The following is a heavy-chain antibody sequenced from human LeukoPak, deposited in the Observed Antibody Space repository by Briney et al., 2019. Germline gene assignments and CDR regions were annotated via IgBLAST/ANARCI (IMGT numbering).Heavy chain of an antibody. CDR3: ARAHDDYGDYSYYYGMDV. J-gene: IGHJ6*02. CDR2: MNPNSGNT. V-gene: IGHV1-8*01. CDR1: GYTFTSYD. Sequence: GASVKVSCKASGYTFTSYDINWVRQATGQGLEWMGWMNPNSGNTGYAQKFQGRVTMTRNTSINTAYMELSSLRSEDTAVYYCARAHDDYGDYSYYYGMDVWGQGTTVTVSS. D-gene: IGHD4-17*01.